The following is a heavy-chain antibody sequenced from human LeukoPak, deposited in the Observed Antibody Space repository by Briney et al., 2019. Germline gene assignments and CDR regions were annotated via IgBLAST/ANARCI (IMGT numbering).Heavy chain of an antibody. J-gene: IGHJ4*02. CDR1: GFTFSNAW. CDR2: IKSKTDGGTT. Sequence: AGGSLRLSCAASGFTFSNAWMSWVRQAPGKGLEWVGRIKSKTDGGTTDYAAPVKGRFTISRDDSKNTLYLQMNSLKTEDTAVYYCYTERPYYDFWSGYPPQYYFDYWGQGTLVTVSS. CDR3: YTERPYYDFWSGYPPQYYFDY. D-gene: IGHD3-3*01. V-gene: IGHV3-15*01.